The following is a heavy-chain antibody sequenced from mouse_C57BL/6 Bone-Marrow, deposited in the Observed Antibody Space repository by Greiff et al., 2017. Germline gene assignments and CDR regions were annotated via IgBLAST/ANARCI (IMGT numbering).Heavy chain of an antibody. Sequence: DVQLQESGPELVKPGDSVKISCKASGYSFTGYFMNWVMQSHGKSLEWIGRINPYNGDTFYNQKFKGKATLTVDKSSSTAHMELRSLTSEDSAVYYCARDYKKGYWYFDVWGTGTTVTVSS. CDR3: ARDYKKGYWYFDV. CDR2: INPYNGDT. D-gene: IGHD2-12*01. J-gene: IGHJ1*03. V-gene: IGHV1-20*01. CDR1: GYSFTGYF.